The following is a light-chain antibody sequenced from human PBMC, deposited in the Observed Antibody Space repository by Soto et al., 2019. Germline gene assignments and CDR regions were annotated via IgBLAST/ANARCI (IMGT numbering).Light chain of an antibody. Sequence: HSVLTQPPSVSGAPGQRVTISCTGSSANSGAGYDVHWYQQLPGTAPKLLIYGNSNRPSGVPDRFSGSKSGTSASLAITGLQAEDEADYYCQSYDSSLSGVVFGGGTKLTVL. CDR3: QSYDSSLSGVV. CDR1: SANSGAGYD. J-gene: IGLJ2*01. CDR2: GNS. V-gene: IGLV1-40*01.